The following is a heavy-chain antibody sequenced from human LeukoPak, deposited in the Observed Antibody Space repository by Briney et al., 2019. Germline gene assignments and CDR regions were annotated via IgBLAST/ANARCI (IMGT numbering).Heavy chain of an antibody. D-gene: IGHD3-10*01. CDR1: GGSFSGYY. CDR2: INHSGST. V-gene: IGHV4-34*01. CDR3: ARGVARGVIYYGMDV. J-gene: IGHJ6*02. Sequence: SETLSLTCAVYGGSFSGYYWSWIRQPPGKGLEWIGEINHSGSTNYNPSLKSRVTISVDTSKNQFSLKLSSVTAADTAVYYCARGVARGVIYYGMDVWGQGTTVTVSS.